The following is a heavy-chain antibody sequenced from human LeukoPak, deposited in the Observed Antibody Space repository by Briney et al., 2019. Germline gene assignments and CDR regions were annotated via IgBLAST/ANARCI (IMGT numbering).Heavy chain of an antibody. CDR1: GFTFSSYA. D-gene: IGHD4-17*01. CDR2: TSGSGGST. J-gene: IGHJ4*02. CDR3: ARETGSAVGSTDFDY. V-gene: IGHV3-23*01. Sequence: PGGSLRLSCAASGFTFSSYAMSWVRQAPGKGLEWVSATSGSGGSTYYADSVKGRFTISRDNSKNTLYLQMNSLRAEDTAVYYCARETGSAVGSTDFDYWGQGTLVTVSS.